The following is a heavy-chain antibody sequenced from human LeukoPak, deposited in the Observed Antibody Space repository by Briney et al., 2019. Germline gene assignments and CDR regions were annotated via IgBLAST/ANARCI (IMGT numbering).Heavy chain of an antibody. CDR1: GVSIRGSNYY. V-gene: IGHV4-39*02. CDR3: ARDKQLVYFDY. D-gene: IGHD6-13*01. CDR2: IHYSGTT. J-gene: IGHJ4*02. Sequence: SETLSLTCNVSGVSIRGSNYYWGLIRQPPGKGLQWIGSIHYSGTTYYNPSLKSRVTISVDTSKNHFSLQLSSVSAADTAVYYCARDKQLVYFDYWGQGTLVTVSS.